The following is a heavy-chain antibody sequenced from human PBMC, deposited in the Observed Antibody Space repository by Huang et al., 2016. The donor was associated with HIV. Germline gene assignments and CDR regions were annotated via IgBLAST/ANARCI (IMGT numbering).Heavy chain of an antibody. Sequence: QLQLQESGPGLVRPSETLSLICTVSGGSIPDSNYYWGWLRQPPGKGLEWIGSIYYSGDTDYNPSLRSRVTMSVDTSKNRFALDIRSVAVADTAIYYCARHFGSWSGYFDSWGQGTLVPISS. CDR1: GGSIPDSNYY. J-gene: IGHJ4*02. CDR2: IYYSGDT. D-gene: IGHD3-10*01. V-gene: IGHV4-39*01. CDR3: ARHFGSWSGYFDS.